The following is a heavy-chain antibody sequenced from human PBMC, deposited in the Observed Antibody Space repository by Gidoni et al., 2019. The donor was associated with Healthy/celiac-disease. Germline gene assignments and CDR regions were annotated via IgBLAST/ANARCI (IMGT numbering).Heavy chain of an antibody. J-gene: IGHJ5*02. Sequence: GQGFEWMGWINPNSGGTNYAQKFQGRVTMTRDTSISTAYMELSRLRSDDTAVYYCAREWGLGITWFDPWGQGTLVTVSS. CDR3: AREWGLGITWFDP. V-gene: IGHV1-2*02. D-gene: IGHD1-26*01. CDR2: INPNSGGT.